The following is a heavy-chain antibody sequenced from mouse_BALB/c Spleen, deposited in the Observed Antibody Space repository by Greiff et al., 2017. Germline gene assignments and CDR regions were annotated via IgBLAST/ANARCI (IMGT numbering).Heavy chain of an antibody. CDR3: ASYDYESAWFAY. J-gene: IGHJ3*01. CDR2: IWGGGST. CDR1: GFSLSRYS. Sequence: VKLMESGPGLVAPSQSLSITCTVSGFSLSRYSVHWVRQPPGKGLEWLGMIWGGGSTDYNSALKSRLSISKDNSKSQVFLKMNSLQTDDTAMYYCASYDYESAWFAYWGQGTLVTVSA. V-gene: IGHV2-6-4*01. D-gene: IGHD2-4*01.